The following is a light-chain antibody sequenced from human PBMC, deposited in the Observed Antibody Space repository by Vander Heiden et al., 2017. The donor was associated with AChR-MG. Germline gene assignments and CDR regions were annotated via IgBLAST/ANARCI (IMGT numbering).Light chain of an antibody. CDR3: GAWDSNLSAGT. J-gene: IGLJ2*01. V-gene: IGLV1-51*01. Sequence: QSVLTQPPSVSAAPGQKVTIPCSGSRSNIGDNSDPWYQQFPGTAPKLLIYANNKRPSGVPARFSGSKSGTSATLDITGLQTGDEAHYFCGAWDSNLSAGTFGGGTKLTVL. CDR2: ANN. CDR1: RSNIGDNS.